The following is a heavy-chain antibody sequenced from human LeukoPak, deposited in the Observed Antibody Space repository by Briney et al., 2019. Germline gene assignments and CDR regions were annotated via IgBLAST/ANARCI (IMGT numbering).Heavy chain of an antibody. CDR1: GGSISSYY. V-gene: IGHV4-59*01. CDR3: ARGLPNIAAPIN. D-gene: IGHD6-6*01. J-gene: IGHJ4*02. CDR2: IYYSGST. Sequence: SETLSLTCTVSGGSISSYYWSWIRQPPGKGLEWIGYIYYSGSTNYNPSLKSRVTISVDTSKNQFSLKLSSVTAADTAVYYCARGLPNIAAPINWGQGTLVAVSS.